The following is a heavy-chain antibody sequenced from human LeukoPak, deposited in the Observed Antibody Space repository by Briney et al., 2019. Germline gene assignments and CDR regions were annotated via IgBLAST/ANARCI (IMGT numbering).Heavy chain of an antibody. CDR3: MKGLAVAGKFFYNYNTDA. CDR1: GGSISSSGHY. Sequence: PSETLSLTCTDSGGSISSSGHYWGWIRQPPGKGLEWIGSVHYSGSTYYSPSLQSRVSISVDTSKNQFSLNFKSMTAADTAVYYCMKGLAVAGKFFYNYNTDAWGRGTAVTVSS. V-gene: IGHV4-39*01. J-gene: IGHJ6*03. D-gene: IGHD6-19*01. CDR2: VHYSGST.